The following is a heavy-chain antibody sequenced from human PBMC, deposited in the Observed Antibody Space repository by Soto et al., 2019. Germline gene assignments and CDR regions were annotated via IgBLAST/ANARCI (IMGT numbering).Heavy chain of an antibody. CDR3: ARDGSSSWYSYYYNGMDV. J-gene: IGHJ6*02. CDR1: GFTFSSYW. V-gene: IGHV3-7*05. D-gene: IGHD6-13*01. Sequence: EVQLVESGGGLVQPGGSLRLSCAASGFTFSSYWMSWVRQAPGKGLEWVANINQDGSAKFYVDSVKGRFTISRDNAKKSLYLQMNTLRVEDTAVYYCARDGSSSWYSYYYNGMDVWGQGTTVTVSS. CDR2: INQDGSAK.